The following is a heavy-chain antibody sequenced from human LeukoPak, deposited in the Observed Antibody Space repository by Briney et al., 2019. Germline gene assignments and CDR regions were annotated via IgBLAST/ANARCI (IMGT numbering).Heavy chain of an antibody. CDR1: GGSISAYY. V-gene: IGHV4-59*08. CDR2: INYSGNT. Sequence: SETQSLACTVSGGSISAYYWSWLRQPPGKGLEWIGYINYSGNTNYNPSLKGRVTISVDTSKNQFSLKLSSVTAADTAVYYCASFSWGSGSYNQEAIWSWFDPWGQGTLVIVSS. D-gene: IGHD3-10*01. J-gene: IGHJ5*02. CDR3: ASFSWGSGSYNQEAIWSWFDP.